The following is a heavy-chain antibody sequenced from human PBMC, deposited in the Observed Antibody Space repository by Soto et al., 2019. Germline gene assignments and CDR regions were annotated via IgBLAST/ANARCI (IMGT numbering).Heavy chain of an antibody. D-gene: IGHD3-22*01. Sequence: EVQLVQSGAEVKKPGESLKISCQGSGYSFTNHWITWVRQMPGKGLEWMGRINPSDSHTNYSPSFQGHVTMSVDKSITPASRQWSILMSSYTAMYYVARQPSHYVRSGYVGSYWGQGTLVTVS. CDR2: INPSDSHT. CDR3: ARQPSHYVRSGYVGSY. J-gene: IGHJ4*02. V-gene: IGHV5-10-1*03. CDR1: GYSFTNHW.